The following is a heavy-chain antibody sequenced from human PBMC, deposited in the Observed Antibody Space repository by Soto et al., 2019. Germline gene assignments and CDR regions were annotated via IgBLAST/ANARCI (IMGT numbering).Heavy chain of an antibody. CDR1: GFTFSSYS. J-gene: IGHJ4*02. CDR2: ISSSSTYI. Sequence: GESLRLSCASSGFTFSSYSMNWVRQAPGKGLEWVSSISSSSTYISYADSVRGRFTISRDNAKNSLYLQMNSLRAEDTAVYYCARDPPDYYYSSGYYVDYWGQGTLVTVSS. CDR3: ARDPPDYYYSSGYYVDY. D-gene: IGHD3-22*01. V-gene: IGHV3-21*01.